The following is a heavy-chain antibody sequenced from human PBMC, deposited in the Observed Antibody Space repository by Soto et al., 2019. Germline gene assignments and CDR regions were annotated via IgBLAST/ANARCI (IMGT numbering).Heavy chain of an antibody. Sequence: QVQLVQSGAEVKKPGASVKVSCKASGYTFTSYGISWVRQAPGQGLEWMGWISAYNGNTNYAQKLQGRVTMTTDTATSADYMERRSLRSDETAVYYCARDGGGRYFDYWGQGTLVTVSS. CDR2: ISAYNGNT. J-gene: IGHJ4*02. V-gene: IGHV1-18*04. CDR3: ARDGGGRYFDY. CDR1: GYTFTSYG. D-gene: IGHD3-16*01.